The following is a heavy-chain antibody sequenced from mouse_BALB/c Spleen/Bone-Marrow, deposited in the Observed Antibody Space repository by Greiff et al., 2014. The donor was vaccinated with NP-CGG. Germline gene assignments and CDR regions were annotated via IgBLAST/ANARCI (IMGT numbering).Heavy chain of an antibody. CDR2: ISCYNGAT. J-gene: IGHJ1*01. V-gene: IGHV1S34*01. Sequence: LVKTGASVKISCKASGYSFTGYYMHWVKQSHGKSLEWIGYISCYNGATSYNQKFKGKATFTVDTTSSTAYMQFNSLTSEDSAVYYCARGHWDVGYWYFDVWAQGPRSPSPQ. CDR1: GYSFTGYY. D-gene: IGHD4-1*01. CDR3: ARGHWDVGYWYFDV.